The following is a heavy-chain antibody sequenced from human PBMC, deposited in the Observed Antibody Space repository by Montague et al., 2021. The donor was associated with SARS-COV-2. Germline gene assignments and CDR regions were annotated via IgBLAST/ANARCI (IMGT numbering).Heavy chain of an antibody. CDR2: INHSGST. CDR1: GGSFSGYY. D-gene: IGHD3-10*01. CDR3: ARGARQGYGFRLGSFDS. J-gene: IGHJ4*02. V-gene: IGHV4-34*01. Sequence: SETLSLTCAVYGGSFSGYYRNWIRQPPGKGLEWIGEINHSGSTNYNPSLKSRVTMSVDTSKSQFSLKLSSVTAADTAVYYCARGARQGYGFRLGSFDSWGQGTLVTVSS.